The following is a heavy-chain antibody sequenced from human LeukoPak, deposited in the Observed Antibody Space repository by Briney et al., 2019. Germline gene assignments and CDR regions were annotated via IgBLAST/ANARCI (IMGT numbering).Heavy chain of an antibody. CDR1: GFTFSNYW. CDR2: INSDGSST. V-gene: IGHV3-74*01. Sequence: TGGSLRLSCAASGFTFSNYWMHWVRQAPGKGLVWVSRINSDGSSTSYADSVKGRFTNSRDNAKNTLYLQMNSLRAEDTAVYYCARVSSGSYFGYYYYYMDVWGKGTTVTVSS. CDR3: ARVSSGSYFGYYYYYMDV. J-gene: IGHJ6*03. D-gene: IGHD1-26*01.